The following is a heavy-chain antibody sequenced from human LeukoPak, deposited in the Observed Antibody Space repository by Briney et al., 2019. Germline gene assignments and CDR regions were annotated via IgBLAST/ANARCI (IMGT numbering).Heavy chain of an antibody. J-gene: IGHJ3*02. CDR3: AKDTSAYYYDDAFDI. CDR1: GFTFSDYA. D-gene: IGHD3-22*01. V-gene: IGHV3-23*01. Sequence: GGSLRLSCAASGFTFSDYAMSWVRQAPAKGLEWVSSINGNGGGSYYIDSVKGRFTVSRDNSKNTLYLQMNSLRAEDTAVYYCAKDTSAYYYDDAFDIWGQGTMVTVSS. CDR2: INGNGGGS.